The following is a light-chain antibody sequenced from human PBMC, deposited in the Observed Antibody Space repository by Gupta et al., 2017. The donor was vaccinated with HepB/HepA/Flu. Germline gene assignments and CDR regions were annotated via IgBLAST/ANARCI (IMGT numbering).Light chain of an antibody. CDR1: QSVNSK. J-gene: IGKJ4*01. CDR3: QQYEIWPPLT. CDR2: AAS. V-gene: IGKV3-15*01. Sequence: EVVLTQSPATLSASPGDTVIVSCRASQSVNSKLAWYQQRPGQAPRLLIFAASTRATGIPARFSGSGSGTEFTLSISSLQSEDFAVYYCQQYEIWPPLTFGGGTKVDLK.